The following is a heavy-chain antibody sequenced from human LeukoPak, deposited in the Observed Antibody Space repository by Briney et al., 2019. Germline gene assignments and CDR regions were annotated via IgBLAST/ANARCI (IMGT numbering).Heavy chain of an antibody. CDR3: ARGDVGYCTSTSCLTTIDY. J-gene: IGHJ4*02. CDR1: GGSFSISGYY. D-gene: IGHD2-2*01. Sequence: SETLSLTCTVSGGSFSISGYYWGWIRQPPGKGLEWIGEFNHNGITSYNPSLKSRVTISVDTSKNQFSLKLSSVTAADTAVYYCARGDVGYCTSTSCLTTIDYWGQGTLVTVSS. CDR2: FNHNGIT. V-gene: IGHV4-39*07.